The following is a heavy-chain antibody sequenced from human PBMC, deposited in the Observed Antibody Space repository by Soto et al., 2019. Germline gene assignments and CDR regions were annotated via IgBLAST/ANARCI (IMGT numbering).Heavy chain of an antibody. Sequence: PGESLKISCKGSGYSFTSYWIGWVRQMPGKGLEWMGIIYPGDSDTRYSPSFQGQVTISADKSISTAYLQWSSLKASDTAMYYCARAPGYYPTYYYYGMDVWGQGTTVTASS. CDR3: ARAPGYYPTYYYYGMDV. CDR1: GYSFTSYW. CDR2: IYPGDSDT. V-gene: IGHV5-51*01. J-gene: IGHJ6*02. D-gene: IGHD3-22*01.